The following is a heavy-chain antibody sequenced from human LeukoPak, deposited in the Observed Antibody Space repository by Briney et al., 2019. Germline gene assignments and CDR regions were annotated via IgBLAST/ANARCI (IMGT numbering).Heavy chain of an antibody. CDR1: GFTFGDYG. Sequence: GGSLRLSCAASGFTFGDYGMHWVRQVPGKGLEWVAAISGSGDNTYYADSVKGRFIISRDNSKTTLFLQLNSLGAGDSAVFYCAKDGTNYGLGTSFDNWGQGTLVTVSS. V-gene: IGHV3-23*01. CDR2: ISGSGDNT. CDR3: AKDGTNYGLGTSFDN. D-gene: IGHD3-10*01. J-gene: IGHJ4*02.